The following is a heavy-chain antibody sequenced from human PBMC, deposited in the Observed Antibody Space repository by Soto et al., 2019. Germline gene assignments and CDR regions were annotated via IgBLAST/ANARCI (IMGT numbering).Heavy chain of an antibody. Sequence: QVQLVQSGAEVKKPGASVQVSCKASGYTFTAYYIHWVRQAPGEGLEWMAWINIYTGDAGLAPEFQSKGNVNQEHSIHTVYIDLRRAGSDDTALYYCARGSTTVTPLGDYWGQGTLVSVSS. CDR1: GYTFTAYY. V-gene: IGHV1-2*02. D-gene: IGHD4-17*01. CDR3: ARGSTTVTPLGDY. J-gene: IGHJ4*02. CDR2: INIYTGDA.